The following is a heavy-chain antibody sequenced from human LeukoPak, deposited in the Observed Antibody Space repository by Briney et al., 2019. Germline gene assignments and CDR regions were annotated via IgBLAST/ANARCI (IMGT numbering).Heavy chain of an antibody. Sequence: QSGGSLRLSCAASGFTFISYWMSWVRQAPGKGLEWVANIKQDGSEKYYVDSVKGRYTISRDNAKKPVYLHMHSLRAEDTAMYYCARLSAYYYASYFYYYLSVGGKGTTLAVSS. V-gene: IGHV3-7*01. J-gene: IGHJ6*03. CDR1: GFTFISYW. CDR2: IKQDGSEK. D-gene: IGHD3-3*01. CDR3: ARLSAYYYASYFYYYLSV.